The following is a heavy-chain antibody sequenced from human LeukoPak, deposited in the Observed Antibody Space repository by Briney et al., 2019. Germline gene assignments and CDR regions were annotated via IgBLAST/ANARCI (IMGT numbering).Heavy chain of an antibody. Sequence: GGSLRLSCAASGFTFSDYYMSWIRQAPGKGLEWVSYISSSGSTIYYADSVKGRFTISRDNAKNSLYLQMNSLRAEDTAVYYCARFTYYYDSSGTGGLGDAFDIWGQGTVVTVSS. J-gene: IGHJ3*02. D-gene: IGHD3-22*01. CDR1: GFTFSDYY. CDR2: ISSSGSTI. V-gene: IGHV3-11*01. CDR3: ARFTYYYDSSGTGGLGDAFDI.